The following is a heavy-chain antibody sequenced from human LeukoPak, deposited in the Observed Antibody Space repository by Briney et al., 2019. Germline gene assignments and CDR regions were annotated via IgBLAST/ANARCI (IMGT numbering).Heavy chain of an antibody. CDR2: INPSTGDT. D-gene: IGHD5-18*01. CDR3: ARSADGYTCGQFDF. V-gene: IGHV1-2*02. CDR1: GYTFTAYY. Sequence: ASVKVSCKASGYTFTAYYMHWVRQAPGQGLEWMGWINPSTGDTNYAQNFQGRVTMNRDTSISTAYMELSSLRSDDTAVYYCARSADGYTCGQFDFWGQGTLVTVPS. J-gene: IGHJ4*02.